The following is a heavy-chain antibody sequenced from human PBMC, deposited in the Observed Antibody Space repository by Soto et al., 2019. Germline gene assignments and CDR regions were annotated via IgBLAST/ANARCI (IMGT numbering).Heavy chain of an antibody. J-gene: IGHJ3*02. V-gene: IGHV3-30*18. CDR3: AKVRQQRHVGKAFDI. Sequence: QVQLVESGGGVVQPGRSLRLSCAASGFTFSSYGMHWVRQAPGKGLEWVAVISYDGSNKYYADSVKGRFTISRDNSKNTLYLQMNSLRAEDTAVYYCAKVRQQRHVGKAFDIWGQGTMVTVSS. D-gene: IGHD6-13*01. CDR1: GFTFSSYG. CDR2: ISYDGSNK.